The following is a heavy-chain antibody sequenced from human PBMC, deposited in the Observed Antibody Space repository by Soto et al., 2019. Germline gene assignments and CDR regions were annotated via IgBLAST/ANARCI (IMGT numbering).Heavy chain of an antibody. Sequence: EVHLVESGGGLVQPGGSLRLSCAASGFPLSSYSMNWVRQAPGKGLEWVSYISSSSSTIYYADSVKGRFTISRDNAKNSLYLQMNSLRAEDTAVYYCGRGSGSYYVGTVDDWGQGTLVTVSS. CDR3: GRGSGSYYVGTVDD. CDR1: GFPLSSYS. V-gene: IGHV3-48*01. D-gene: IGHD3-10*01. J-gene: IGHJ4*02. CDR2: ISSSSSTI.